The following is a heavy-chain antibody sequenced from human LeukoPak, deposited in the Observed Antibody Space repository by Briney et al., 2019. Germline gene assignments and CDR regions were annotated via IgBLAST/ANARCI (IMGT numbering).Heavy chain of an antibody. CDR3: TTSSTVTRGLNY. Sequence: GGSLRLSCAASGFTFSNAWMSWVRQAPGKGLEWVGRIKSKTDGGTTDYAAPVEGRFTISRDDSKNTLYLQMNSLKTEDTAVYYCTTSSTVTRGLNYWGQGTLVTVSS. CDR1: GFTFSNAW. V-gene: IGHV3-15*01. J-gene: IGHJ4*02. D-gene: IGHD4-17*01. CDR2: IKSKTDGGTT.